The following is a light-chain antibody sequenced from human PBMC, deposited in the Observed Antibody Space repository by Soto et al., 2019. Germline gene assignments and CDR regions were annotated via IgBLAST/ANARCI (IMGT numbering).Light chain of an antibody. CDR2: DVS. J-gene: IGLJ2*01. CDR1: SSDIGRYNY. CDR3: SSYSTTLCRAAV. V-gene: IGLV2-14*03. Sequence: QSALTQPASVSGSPGQSITISCSGTSSDIGRYNYVSWYQQYPGKAPKLIVYDVSERPSGVSDRFSGSKSGNTASLTISGFQAEDEAEYFCSSYSTTLCRAAVFGGGTKLTVL.